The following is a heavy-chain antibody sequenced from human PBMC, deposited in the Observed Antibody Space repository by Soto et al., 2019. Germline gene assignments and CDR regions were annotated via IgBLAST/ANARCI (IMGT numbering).Heavy chain of an antibody. J-gene: IGHJ5*02. Sequence: GGSLRLSCAASGFTFSSHAMSWVRQAPGKGLEWVSAISGSGGSTYYADSVKGRFTISRDNSKNTLYLQMNSLSAEDTALFYCAKDAESYGDYGWFDPWGQGTLVTVSS. CDR2: ISGSGGST. D-gene: IGHD4-17*01. CDR3: AKDAESYGDYGWFDP. V-gene: IGHV3-23*01. CDR1: GFTFSSHA.